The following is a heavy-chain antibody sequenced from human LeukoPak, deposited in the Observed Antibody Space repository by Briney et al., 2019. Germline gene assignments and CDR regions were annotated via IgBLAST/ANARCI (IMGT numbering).Heavy chain of an antibody. Sequence: PGGSLRLSCAASGFTFSSYSMNWVRQAPGKGLEWVSSISSSSSYIYYADSVKGRFTISRDNAKNSLYLQMNSLRAEDTAVYYSARDRAMNEWWELAQRDYFDYWGQGTLVTVSS. CDR3: ARDRAMNEWWELAQRDYFDY. CDR1: GFTFSSYS. D-gene: IGHD1-26*01. J-gene: IGHJ4*02. V-gene: IGHV3-21*01. CDR2: ISSSSSYI.